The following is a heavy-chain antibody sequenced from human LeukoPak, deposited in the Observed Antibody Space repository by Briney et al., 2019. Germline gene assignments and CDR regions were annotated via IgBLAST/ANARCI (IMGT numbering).Heavy chain of an antibody. J-gene: IGHJ4*02. CDR3: ARGGITTSYYFDY. V-gene: IGHV1-69*05. D-gene: IGHD3-22*01. CDR1: GGTFSSYA. Sequence: SVKVSCKASGGTFSSYAISWVRQAPGQGLEWMGGIIPIFGTANYAQKFQGRVTITTEESTSTAYMELSSLSSEDTAVYYCARGGITTSYYFDYWGQGTLVTVSS. CDR2: IIPIFGTA.